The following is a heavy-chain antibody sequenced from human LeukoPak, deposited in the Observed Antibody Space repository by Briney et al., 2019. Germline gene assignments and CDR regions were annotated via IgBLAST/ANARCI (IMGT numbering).Heavy chain of an antibody. CDR2: ISAYNGNT. Sequence: ASGRGSCKASGYTFTSYVISWVRQASGQGLEGMGWISAYNGNTNYAQKLQGRVTMTTDTSPSTAYMALRSLRSDDTAVYYCARAPMYSSGWYGIDYWGQGTLVTVSS. CDR3: ARAPMYSSGWYGIDY. J-gene: IGHJ4*02. D-gene: IGHD6-19*01. V-gene: IGHV1-18*01. CDR1: GYTFTSYV.